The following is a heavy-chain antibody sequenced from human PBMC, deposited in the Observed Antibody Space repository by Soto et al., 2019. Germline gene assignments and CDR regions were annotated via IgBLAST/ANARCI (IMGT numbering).Heavy chain of an antibody. D-gene: IGHD1-7*01. CDR1: GFTFSNYW. CDR3: ARGARNYYYFDC. J-gene: IGHJ4*02. V-gene: IGHV3-74*01. CDR2: INGDGSST. Sequence: GGSLRLSCVASGFTFSNYWIHCFRQTPGKGLVWVSRINGDGSSTNYANSVKGQFTISRDNAKNTVYLQMNSLRVEDTAVYYCARGARNYYYFDCWGQGTLVTVSS.